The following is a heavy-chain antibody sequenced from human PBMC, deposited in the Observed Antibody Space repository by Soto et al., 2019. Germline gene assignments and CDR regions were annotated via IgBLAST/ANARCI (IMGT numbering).Heavy chain of an antibody. V-gene: IGHV1-2*04. CDR1: GYSFTNFH. CDR3: AREEQLVHAFDI. J-gene: IGHJ3*02. Sequence: ASVKVSCKASGYSFTNFHIHWVRQAPGQGLEWMGMINPNSGSTSDAQKFQGWITMTRDTSISTAYMELSRLRSDDTAVYYCAREEQLVHAFDIWGQGTMVTVSS. CDR2: INPNSGST. D-gene: IGHD6-13*01.